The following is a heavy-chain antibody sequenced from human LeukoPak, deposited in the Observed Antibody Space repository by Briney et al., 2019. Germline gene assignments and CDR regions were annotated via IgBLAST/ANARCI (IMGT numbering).Heavy chain of an antibody. V-gene: IGHV3-23*01. D-gene: IGHD3-10*01. Sequence: GGSPRPSSAASGSTVSNYAMSWGRQAPGKGLGWVSTISGSGGSTYYADSMKGRFTMCRDNFKSTLYLQMNSLRAEDMALYDCAKESRIRAIRRSFHHYYYGMDVWGQGTTVTVSS. J-gene: IGHJ6*02. CDR1: GSTVSNYA. CDR3: AKESRIRAIRRSFHHYYYGMDV. CDR2: ISGSGGST.